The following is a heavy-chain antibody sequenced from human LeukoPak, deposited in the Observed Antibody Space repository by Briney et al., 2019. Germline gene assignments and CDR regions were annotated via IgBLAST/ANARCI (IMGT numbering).Heavy chain of an antibody. D-gene: IGHD3-22*01. CDR1: GFTFSSYS. Sequence: GGSLRLSCAASGFTFSSYSMNWVRQAPGKGLEWVSSISSSSSYIYYADSVKGRFTISRDNAKNSLYLQMNSLRAEDTAVYCCARDQADYYDSSGYYHGMDVWGQGTTVTVSS. J-gene: IGHJ6*02. V-gene: IGHV3-21*01. CDR2: ISSSSSYI. CDR3: ARDQADYYDSSGYYHGMDV.